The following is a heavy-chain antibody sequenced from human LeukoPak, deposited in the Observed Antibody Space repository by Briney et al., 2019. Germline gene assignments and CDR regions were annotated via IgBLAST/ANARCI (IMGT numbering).Heavy chain of an antibody. CDR3: ARDVAASGALDI. CDR2: IKQDRSET. V-gene: IGHV3-7*04. Sequence: GGSLRLSCTVSGFTFNNYWMNWVRQAPGKGLEWVGNIKQDRSETYFGDSVKGRFTISRDNAQNSLYLQMNSLRVEDTAVYYCARDVAASGALDIWGQGTLLTVSS. J-gene: IGHJ3*02. D-gene: IGHD6-13*01. CDR1: GFTFNNYW.